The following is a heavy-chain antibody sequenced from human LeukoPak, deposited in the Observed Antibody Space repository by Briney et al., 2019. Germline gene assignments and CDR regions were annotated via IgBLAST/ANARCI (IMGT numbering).Heavy chain of an antibody. D-gene: IGHD6-19*01. CDR2: IYTSGST. Sequence: SETLSLTCPVSGGSICSYYWSWIRQPAGKGLEWIGRIYTSGSTNYNPSLKSRVTMSVDTSKNQFSLKLSSVTAADTAVYYCARERMSTQWLVQGDWYFDLWGRGTLVTVSS. V-gene: IGHV4-4*07. CDR1: GGSICSYY. J-gene: IGHJ2*01. CDR3: ARERMSTQWLVQGDWYFDL.